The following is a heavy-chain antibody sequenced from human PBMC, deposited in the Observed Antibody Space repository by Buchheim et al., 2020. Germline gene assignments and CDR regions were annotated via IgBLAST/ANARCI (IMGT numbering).Heavy chain of an antibody. CDR3: AHSVRGVIPQSSYYYYYMDV. J-gene: IGHJ6*03. V-gene: IGHV2-5*02. D-gene: IGHD3-10*01. Sequence: QITLKESGPTLVKPTQTLTLTCTFSGFSLSTSGVGVGWIRQPPGKALEWLALIYWDDDKRYSPSLKSRLTITKDTPKNQVVLTMTNMDPVDTATYYCAHSVRGVIPQSSYYYYYMDVWGKGTT. CDR1: GFSLSTSGVG. CDR2: IYWDDDK.